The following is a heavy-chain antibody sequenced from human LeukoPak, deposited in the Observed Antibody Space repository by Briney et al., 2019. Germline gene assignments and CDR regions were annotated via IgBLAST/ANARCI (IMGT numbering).Heavy chain of an antibody. Sequence: GESLKISCKGSGYSFTSYWIGWVRQLPGKGLEWMGMIYPGDSDTRYSPSFQGRVTISVDKSIDTAYLQWSSLKASDTAMYYCARGGGNYLLNYWGQGTLVTVSS. CDR3: ARGGGNYLLNY. J-gene: IGHJ4*02. D-gene: IGHD4-23*01. V-gene: IGHV5-51*01. CDR2: IYPGDSDT. CDR1: GYSFTSYW.